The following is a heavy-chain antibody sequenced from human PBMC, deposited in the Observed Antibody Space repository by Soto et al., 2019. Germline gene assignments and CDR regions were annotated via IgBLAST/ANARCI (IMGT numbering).Heavy chain of an antibody. D-gene: IGHD4-4*01. Sequence: ETLYLTCTVSGGSISTSSYYWGWIRQPPGKGLEGIGSIYYSGSTYYNPSLKSRVTISVDTSMNQFSLMLSSVTAADTAVYFCARAPTDYSHDYWGLGNLVTVSS. J-gene: IGHJ4*02. CDR1: GGSISTSSYY. CDR2: IYYSGST. CDR3: ARAPTDYSHDY. V-gene: IGHV4-39*01.